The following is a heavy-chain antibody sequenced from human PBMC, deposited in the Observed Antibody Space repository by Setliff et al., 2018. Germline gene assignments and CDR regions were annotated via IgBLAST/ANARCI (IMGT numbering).Heavy chain of an antibody. D-gene: IGHD2-15*01. V-gene: IGHV4-34*01. CDR2: INHRGST. CDR1: GGSFSDYY. Sequence: ETLSLTCGASGGSFSDYYWTWIRQTPGKGLEWVGEINHRGSTNYNPSLKSRVTISVDTSKDQFSLKVISMTAADTAVYYCARGRNIATRLLDSWGQGTLVTVSS. J-gene: IGHJ4*02. CDR3: ARGRNIATRLLDS.